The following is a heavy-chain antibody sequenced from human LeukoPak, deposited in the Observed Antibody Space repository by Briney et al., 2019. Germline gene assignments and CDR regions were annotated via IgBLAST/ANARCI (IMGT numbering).Heavy chain of an antibody. CDR1: GFTFSDYY. CDR3: VREEGWSFYYAMDV. CDR2: ISSRSSTI. J-gene: IGHJ6*02. V-gene: IGHV3-11*04. Sequence: GGSLRLSCAASGFTFSDYYMSWIRQAPGKGLEWVSYISSRSSTIYYADSVKGRFSISRDNAKNSLYLQMDNLRADDTAVYYCVREEGWSFYYAMDVWGQGTTVTVSS.